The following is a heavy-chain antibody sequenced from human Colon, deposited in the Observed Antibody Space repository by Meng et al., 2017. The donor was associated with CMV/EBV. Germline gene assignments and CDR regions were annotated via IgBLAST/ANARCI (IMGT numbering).Heavy chain of an antibody. J-gene: IGHJ4*02. Sequence: QGQHVQAATGVKNAGGSVKGSCKSSGYNFTANHLHWVRQAAGQGLEWKGWIYPQDGGTYFAQNFQDRVTLTRDTSITTAYMELSGLTSDDTDIYYCVRESWYLDFWGEGTLVTVSS. CDR2: IYPQDGGT. CDR3: VRESWYLDF. V-gene: IGHV1-2*02. CDR1: GYNFTANH. D-gene: IGHD6-13*01.